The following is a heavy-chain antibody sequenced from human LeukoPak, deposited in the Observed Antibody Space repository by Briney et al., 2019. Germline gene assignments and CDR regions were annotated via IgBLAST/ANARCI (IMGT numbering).Heavy chain of an antibody. V-gene: IGHV3-30*03. CDR3: ARAWHNDYDLNY. Sequence: GRSLRLSCAASGFTFSSYGMHWVRQAPGKGLEWVAVISYDGSNKYYADSVKGRFTISRDNAKNSLYLQMTSLRAEDTAVYYCARAWHNDYDLNYWGQGTMVTVSS. CDR1: GFTFSSYG. D-gene: IGHD5-12*01. CDR2: ISYDGSNK. J-gene: IGHJ4*02.